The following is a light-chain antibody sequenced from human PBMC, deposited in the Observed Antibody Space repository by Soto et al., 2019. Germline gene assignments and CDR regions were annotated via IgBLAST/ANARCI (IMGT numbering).Light chain of an antibody. J-gene: IGLJ1*01. V-gene: IGLV2-14*01. Sequence: QSALTQPASVSGSPGQSITFSCTGTSSDIGGYNYVYWYQQHPGKAPKLMIFEVSNRPSGVSDRFSGSKSGNTASLTISGLQAEDEADYYCTSYTSSTTNYVFGTGTKLTVL. CDR2: EVS. CDR1: SSDIGGYNY. CDR3: TSYTSSTTNYV.